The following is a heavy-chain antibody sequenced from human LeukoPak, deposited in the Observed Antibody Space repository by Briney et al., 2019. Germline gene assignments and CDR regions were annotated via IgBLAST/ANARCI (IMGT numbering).Heavy chain of an antibody. CDR2: ISSSSSYI. CDR3: ARDRDTAMAYYFDY. V-gene: IGHV3-21*01. J-gene: IGHJ4*02. Sequence: GGSLRLSCAASGFTFSSYSMNWVRQAPGKGLEWVSSISSSSSYIYYADSVKGRFTISRDNAKNSLYLQMNSLRAEDTAVYYCARDRDTAMAYYFDYWGQGTLVTVSS. CDR1: GFTFSSYS. D-gene: IGHD5-18*01.